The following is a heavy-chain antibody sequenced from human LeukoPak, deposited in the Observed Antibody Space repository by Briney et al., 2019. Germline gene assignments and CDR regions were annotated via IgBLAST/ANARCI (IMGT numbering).Heavy chain of an antibody. Sequence: PGGSLRLSCAASGFTFSSYSMNWVRQAPGKGLEWVSSISSSSSYIYYADSVKGRFTISRDNAKNSLYLQMNSLRAEDTAVYYCARDSSSWSASYFFDSWGQGTLVTVSS. CDR3: ARDSSSWSASYFFDS. CDR1: GFTFSSYS. CDR2: ISSSSSYI. J-gene: IGHJ4*02. D-gene: IGHD6-13*01. V-gene: IGHV3-21*01.